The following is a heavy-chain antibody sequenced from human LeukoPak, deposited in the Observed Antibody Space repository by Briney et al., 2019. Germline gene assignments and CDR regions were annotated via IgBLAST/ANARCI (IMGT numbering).Heavy chain of an antibody. D-gene: IGHD6-6*01. CDR1: GYNFAGHW. J-gene: IGHJ4*02. Sequence: SGESLKISCKGSGYNFAGHWIGWVRQMPGKGLEWMGIIYPDDSDTRYSPSFQGQVIISADKSISTAYLQWSSLKASDTAMYYCARPGRIAARDYWGQGTLVTVSS. CDR3: ARPGRIAARDY. CDR2: IYPDDSDT. V-gene: IGHV5-51*03.